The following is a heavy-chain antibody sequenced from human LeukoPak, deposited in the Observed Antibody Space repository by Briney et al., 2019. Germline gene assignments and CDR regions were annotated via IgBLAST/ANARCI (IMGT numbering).Heavy chain of an antibody. CDR1: GYNFLSYT. V-gene: IGHV1-18*01. J-gene: IGHJ6*03. CDR2: ISPYNGDT. CDR3: ARLNYYYMDV. Sequence: ASVKVSCKASGYNFLSYTMTWVRQAPGQGLEWMGWISPYNGDTRYAQRLQGRVTMTTDTSTTTVHMELRNLRSDDTAVYYCARLNYYYMDVWGKGTTVIVSS.